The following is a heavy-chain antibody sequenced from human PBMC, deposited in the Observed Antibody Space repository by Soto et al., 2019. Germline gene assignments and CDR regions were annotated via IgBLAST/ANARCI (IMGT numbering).Heavy chain of an antibody. V-gene: IGHV3-74*01. D-gene: IGHD6-19*01. J-gene: IGHJ3*02. CDR2: INSDGSST. CDR3: ARGRMAGDFDI. Sequence: EVQLVESGGGLVQPGGSLRLSCAASGFTFSSYLMHWVRQAPGKGLVWVSRINSDGSSTTYADSVKGRFTISRDSAKNTLYLQMNSLRAEDTAVYYCARGRMAGDFDIWGQGTMVTVSS. CDR1: GFTFSSYL.